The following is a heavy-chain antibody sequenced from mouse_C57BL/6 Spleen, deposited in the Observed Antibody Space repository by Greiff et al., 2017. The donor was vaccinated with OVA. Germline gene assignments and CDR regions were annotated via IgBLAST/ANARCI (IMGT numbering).Heavy chain of an antibody. D-gene: IGHD2-3*01. Sequence: EVQGVESGEGLVKPGGSLKLSCAASGFTFSSYAMSWVRQTPEKRLEWVAYISSGGDYIYYADTVKGRFTISRDNARNTQYRQMSSLKSENTAMDCCTRYDGYYYAMDYWGQGTSVTVSS. CDR2: ISSGGDYI. J-gene: IGHJ4*01. CDR3: TRYDGYYYAMDY. CDR1: GFTFSSYA. V-gene: IGHV5-9-1*02.